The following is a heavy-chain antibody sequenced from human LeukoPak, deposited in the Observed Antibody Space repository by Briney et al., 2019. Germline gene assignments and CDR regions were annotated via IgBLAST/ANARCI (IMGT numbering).Heavy chain of an antibody. CDR2: IYPGDSDT. J-gene: IGHJ5*02. CDR1: GYSFTSYW. D-gene: IGHD2-15*01. V-gene: IGHV5-51*01. Sequence: GESLKISCKGSGYSFTSYWIGWVRQMPGKGLGWIGIIYPGDSDTRYSPSFQGQVTISADKSISTAYLQWSSLKASDTAMYYCARRHEGYCSGGSCYWFDPWGQGTLVTVSS. CDR3: ARRHEGYCSGGSCYWFDP.